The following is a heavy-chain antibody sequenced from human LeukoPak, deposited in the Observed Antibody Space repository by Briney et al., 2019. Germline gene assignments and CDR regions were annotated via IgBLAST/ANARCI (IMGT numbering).Heavy chain of an antibody. J-gene: IGHJ4*02. CDR3: ARRLGYCSGGTCYFDY. V-gene: IGHV5-51*01. CDR2: IYPGDSDT. Sequence: PGGSLRLSCKGSGYSFTSYWIGWVRQMPGKGLEWMGIIYPGDSDTRYSPSFQGQVTISADKSISTAYLQWSSLKASDTAMYYCARRLGYCSGGTCYFDYWGPGTLVTVPS. CDR1: GYSFTSYW. D-gene: IGHD2-15*01.